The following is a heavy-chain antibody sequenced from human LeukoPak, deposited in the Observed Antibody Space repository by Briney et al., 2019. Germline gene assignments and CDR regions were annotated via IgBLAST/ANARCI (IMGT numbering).Heavy chain of an antibody. Sequence: PGGSLRLSCAASGFSFSDYCMSWIRQAPGKGLEWVAYFSGTGDTIYYADSVKGRFTISRDNAKNSLFLQMNSVRAEDTAVYYCARDESPPGWSKWYFDLWGRGTLVTASS. CDR1: GFSFSDYC. J-gene: IGHJ2*01. CDR2: FSGTGDTI. D-gene: IGHD2-15*01. CDR3: ARDESPPGWSKWYFDL. V-gene: IGHV3-11*01.